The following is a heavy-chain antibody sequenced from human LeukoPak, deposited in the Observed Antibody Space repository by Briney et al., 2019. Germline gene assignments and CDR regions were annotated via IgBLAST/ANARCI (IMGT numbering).Heavy chain of an antibody. Sequence: SETLSLTCAVYGGSFSGYYWSWIRQPPGKWLEWIGEINHSGSTNYNPSLKSRVTISVDTSKNQFSLKLSSVTAADTAVYYCARQTGSGLFILPGGQGTLVTVSS. D-gene: IGHD3/OR15-3a*01. J-gene: IGHJ4*02. CDR3: ARQTGSGLFILP. CDR2: INHSGST. CDR1: GGSFSGYY. V-gene: IGHV4-34*01.